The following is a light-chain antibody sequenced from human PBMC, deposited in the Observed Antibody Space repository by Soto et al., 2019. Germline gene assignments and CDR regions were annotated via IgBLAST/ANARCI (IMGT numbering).Light chain of an antibody. CDR1: QSISSR. V-gene: IGKV1-5*03. Sequence: DIQMTQSPSTLSASVGDRVTISCRASQSISSRLAWYQQKPGKAPKVLIYKASTLESGVPSRFSGSRSGTEFTLTISSLQPDDFTTYYCQQYNTYWTFGQGTKVEI. J-gene: IGKJ1*01. CDR3: QQYNTYWT. CDR2: KAS.